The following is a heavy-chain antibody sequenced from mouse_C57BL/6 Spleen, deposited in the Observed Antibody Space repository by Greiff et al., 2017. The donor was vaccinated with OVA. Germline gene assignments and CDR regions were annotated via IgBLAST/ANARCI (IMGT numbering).Heavy chain of an antibody. CDR2: IYPGDGDT. D-gene: IGHD2-1*01. CDR3: ARSGGNWYYFDY. J-gene: IGHJ2*01. CDR1: GYAFSSSW. V-gene: IGHV1-82*01. Sequence: QVQLQQSGPELVKPGASVKISCKASGYAFSSSWMNWVKQRPGKGLEWIGRIYPGDGDTNYNGKFKGKATLTADKSSSTAYMQLSSLTSEDSAVYCCARSGGNWYYFDYWGQGTTLTVSS.